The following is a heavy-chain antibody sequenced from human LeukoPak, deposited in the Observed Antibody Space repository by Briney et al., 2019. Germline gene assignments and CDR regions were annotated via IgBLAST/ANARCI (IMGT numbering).Heavy chain of an antibody. CDR1: GFTFSSYA. CDR3: ARGDYYDSSGYHYRGIDY. J-gene: IGHJ4*02. D-gene: IGHD3-22*01. CDR2: IAYDGSDK. V-gene: IGHV3-30*04. Sequence: QPGRSLRLSCAASGFTFSSYAMHWVRQAPGKGLEWVAVIAYDGSDKYYADSVKGRFTISRDNSKNTLYLQMYSLRAEDTAVYYCARGDYYDSSGYHYRGIDYWGQGTLVTVSS.